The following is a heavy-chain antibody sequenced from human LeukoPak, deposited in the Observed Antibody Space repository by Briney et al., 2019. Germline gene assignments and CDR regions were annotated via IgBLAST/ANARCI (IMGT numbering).Heavy chain of an antibody. V-gene: IGHV3-72*01. CDR1: GFTFSDHY. CDR2: IRNKANSYST. D-gene: IGHD2-15*01. Sequence: GGSLRLSCGASGFTFSDHYMDWVRQAPGKGLEWVGRIRNKANSYSTDYAASVKGRFTISRDDSKNSLYLQMSSLKTEDTAVYYCVPGYCSGGSGYSQVGHYRGQGTLVTVSS. CDR3: VPGYCSGGSGYSQVGHY. J-gene: IGHJ4*02.